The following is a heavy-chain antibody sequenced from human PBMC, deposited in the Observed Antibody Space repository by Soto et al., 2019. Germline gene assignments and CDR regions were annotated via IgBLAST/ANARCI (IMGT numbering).Heavy chain of an antibody. J-gene: IGHJ6*02. CDR2: ITTTSSAM. CDR1: GFIFSDYS. D-gene: IGHD3-22*01. Sequence: GSLRLSCTPSGFIFSDYSMNWVRQAPGKGLEWISYITTTSSAMYYADSVKGRFTISRDNAKNSLYLQMNSLRDEDTAVYYCARDSSGRQYYGMDVWGQGTTVTVSS. V-gene: IGHV3-48*02. CDR3: ARDSSGRQYYGMDV.